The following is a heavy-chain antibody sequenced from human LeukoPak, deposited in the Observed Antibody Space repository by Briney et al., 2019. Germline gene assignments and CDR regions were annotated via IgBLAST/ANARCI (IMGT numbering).Heavy chain of an antibody. J-gene: IGHJ4*02. Sequence: GSLRLSCAASGFTFSSYWMSWVRQAPGKGLEWVANIKQDGSEKYYVDSVKGRFTISRDNAKNSLYLQMNSLRAEDTAVYYCARGRYFDWLSQPLFDYWGQGTLVTVSS. CDR1: GFTFSSYW. D-gene: IGHD3-9*01. CDR3: ARGRYFDWLSQPLFDY. V-gene: IGHV3-7*01. CDR2: IKQDGSEK.